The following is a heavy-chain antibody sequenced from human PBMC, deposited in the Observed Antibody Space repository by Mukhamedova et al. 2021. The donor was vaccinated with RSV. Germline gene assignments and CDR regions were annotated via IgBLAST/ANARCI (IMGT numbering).Heavy chain of an antibody. Sequence: GKGLEWIGHISHSGTTHYNPSLKSRVTTSLDASKNQFFLSVNSVTAADTAMYFCVRGTIVQHSNGEYFVFDFWGQGNLVTVSS. J-gene: IGHJ4*02. D-gene: IGHD4-17*01. CDR2: ISHSGTT. CDR3: VRGTIVQHSNGEYFVFDF. V-gene: IGHV4-30-2*05.